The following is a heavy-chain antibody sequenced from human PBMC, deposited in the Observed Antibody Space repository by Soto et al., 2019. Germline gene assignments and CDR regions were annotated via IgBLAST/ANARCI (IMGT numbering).Heavy chain of an antibody. CDR1: GFTFSSYG. V-gene: IGHV3-33*01. CDR3: ARDFVPYDSSGYCPFDY. J-gene: IGHJ4*02. CDR2: IWYDGSNK. Sequence: GGSLRLSCAASGFTFSSYGMHWVRQAPGKGLEWVAVIWYDGSNKYYADSVKGRFTISRDNSKNTLYLQMNSLRAEDTAVYYCARDFVPYDSSGYCPFDYWGQGTLVTVSS. D-gene: IGHD3-22*01.